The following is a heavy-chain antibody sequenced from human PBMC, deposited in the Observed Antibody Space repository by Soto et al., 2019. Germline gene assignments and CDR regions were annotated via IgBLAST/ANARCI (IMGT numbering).Heavy chain of an antibody. D-gene: IGHD2-21*01. CDR3: ARGLTSLLTDYYYYGMDV. CDR2: TYYRSKWYD. CDR1: GDSVSSNSAA. Sequence: SQTLSLTCAISGDSVSSNSAAWNWIRQSPSRGLEWLGRTYYRSKWYDDYAVSVKSRITINPDTSKNQFSLQLNSVTPEDTAVYYCARGLTSLLTDYYYYGMDVWGQGTTVTVS. V-gene: IGHV6-1*01. J-gene: IGHJ6*02.